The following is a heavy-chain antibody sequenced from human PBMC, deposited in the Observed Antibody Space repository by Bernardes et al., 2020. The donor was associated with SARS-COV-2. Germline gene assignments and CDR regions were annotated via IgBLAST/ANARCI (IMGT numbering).Heavy chain of an antibody. CDR1: LFTPTSYR. CDR3: EKVGYRYGS. D-gene: IGHD5-18*01. V-gene: IGHV3-7*02. J-gene: IGHJ4*02. CDR2: IKEDGSEK. Sequence: GFPRHSSAPPLFTPTSYRMSWVPPPPGKGLEWVSHIKEDGSEKNYVDSVKGRFSISRDNAKNSLYLQMNSLRAEDTAVYYCEKVGYRYGSRGQATLVTVSS.